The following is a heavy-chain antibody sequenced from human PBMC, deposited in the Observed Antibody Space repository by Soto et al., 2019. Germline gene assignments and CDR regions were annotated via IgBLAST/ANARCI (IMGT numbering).Heavy chain of an antibody. CDR1: GFTFINYA. D-gene: IGHD2-2*01. Sequence: EVQLLESGGGLVQPGGSLRLSCVGSGFTFINYAMNWVRQTPGKGLEWVSGISGGGDRTFDADSVKGRFTISRDNSKNTVNLQMNSLRADDTAVYYWARKVLGSTSRPDWWYFDLWGRGTLVTDSS. CDR3: ARKVLGSTSRPDWWYFDL. J-gene: IGHJ2*01. V-gene: IGHV3-23*01. CDR2: ISGGGDRT.